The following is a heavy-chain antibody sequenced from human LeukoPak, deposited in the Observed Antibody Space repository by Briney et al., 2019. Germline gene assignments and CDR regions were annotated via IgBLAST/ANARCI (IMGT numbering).Heavy chain of an antibody. D-gene: IGHD3-3*01. Sequence: SETLSLTCTVSGGSISSYYWSWIRQPPGKGLEWIGYICYSGSTNYNSSLKSRVTISVDTSKNQFSLKLSSVTAADTAVYYCARNDYDFWSGYYPNYNWFDPWGQGTLVTVSS. V-gene: IGHV4-59*08. CDR3: ARNDYDFWSGYYPNYNWFDP. CDR1: GGSISSYY. J-gene: IGHJ5*02. CDR2: ICYSGST.